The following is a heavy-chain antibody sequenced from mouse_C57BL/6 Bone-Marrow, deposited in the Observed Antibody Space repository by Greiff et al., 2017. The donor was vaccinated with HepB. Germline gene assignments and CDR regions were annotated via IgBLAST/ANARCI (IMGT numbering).Heavy chain of an antibody. D-gene: IGHD1-1*01. CDR2: IYPRSGNT. V-gene: IGHV1-81*01. Sequence: QVQLQQSGAELARPGASVKLSCKASGYTFTSYGISWVKQRTGQGLEWIGEIYPRSGNTYYNEKFKGKATLTADKSSSTAYMELRSLTSEDSAVYFCARKGTTVVATYWYFDVWGTGTTVTVSS. CDR3: ARKGTTVVATYWYFDV. J-gene: IGHJ1*03. CDR1: GYTFTSYG.